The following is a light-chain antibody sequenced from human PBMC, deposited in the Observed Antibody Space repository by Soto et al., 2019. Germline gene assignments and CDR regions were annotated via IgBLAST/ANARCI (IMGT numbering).Light chain of an antibody. CDR1: QSVDSSY. J-gene: IGKJ4*01. Sequence: EVVLTQSHGALSFSPGERATLSSRASQSVDSSYFAWYQQRPDQAPWLLIYETSTRATGIPDRFSGSGSGTDFTLTVSKLEPEDFSVYFCQQYGSYPLTFGGGTRVAIK. CDR3: QQYGSYPLT. V-gene: IGKV3-20*01. CDR2: ETS.